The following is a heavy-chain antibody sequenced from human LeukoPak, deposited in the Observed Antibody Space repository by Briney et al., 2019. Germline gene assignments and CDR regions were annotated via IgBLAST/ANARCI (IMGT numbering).Heavy chain of an antibody. V-gene: IGHV3-21*01. CDR1: GFTFSSYS. J-gene: IGHJ4*02. Sequence: GGSLRLSCAASGFTFSSYSMNWVRQAPGKGLEWVSSISSSSSYIYYADSMQGRFIISRDNAKNSLYLQMNNLRAEDTAVYYCARDRSRVSDYWGQGTLVTVSS. CDR2: ISSSSSYI. CDR3: ARDRSRVSDY.